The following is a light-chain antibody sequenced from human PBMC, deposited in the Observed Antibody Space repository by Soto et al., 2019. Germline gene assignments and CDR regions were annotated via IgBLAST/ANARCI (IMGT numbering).Light chain of an antibody. CDR3: MQALQTPLT. J-gene: IGKJ5*01. CDR2: VVS. Sequence: EIVLTQSPLSLPVTPGEPASISCRSSQSLLHSNRYNYVGWYLQKPGQSQQLLIYVVSTRASGVPDRFSGSGSGTDFTLKISRVEAEDVGRYYCMQALQTPLTVGQGTRLEIK. CDR1: QSLLHSNRYNY. V-gene: IGKV2-28*01.